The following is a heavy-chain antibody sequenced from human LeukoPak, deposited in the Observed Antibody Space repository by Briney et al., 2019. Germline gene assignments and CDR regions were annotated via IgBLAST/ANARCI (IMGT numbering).Heavy chain of an antibody. CDR3: AREIAAAGFF. V-gene: IGHV3-11*04. CDR2: ISSSGSTI. CDR1: RLTFSDYY. D-gene: IGHD6-13*01. J-gene: IGHJ4*02. Sequence: GGSQTLSCAASRLTFSDYYMRWPRQAPGGGLEWGSYISSSGSTIYYADSVKGRFTISRDNAKNSLYLQMNSLRAEDWAVYYCAREIAAAGFFWGQGTLVSVSS.